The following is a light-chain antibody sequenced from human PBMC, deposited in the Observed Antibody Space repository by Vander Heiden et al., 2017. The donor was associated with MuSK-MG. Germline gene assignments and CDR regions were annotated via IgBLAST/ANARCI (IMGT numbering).Light chain of an antibody. CDR3: QQDNNWPSYT. V-gene: IGKV3D-15*01. J-gene: IGKJ2*01. CDR2: GAS. CDR1: QSVSSN. Sequence: EIVMTQSPATLSVSPGERATLSCRASQSVSSNLAWYQQKPGQAPRLLIYGASIRATGIPARFSGSGYGTEFTLTISSRQSEDFAVYYCQQDNNWPSYTFGQGTKVEIK.